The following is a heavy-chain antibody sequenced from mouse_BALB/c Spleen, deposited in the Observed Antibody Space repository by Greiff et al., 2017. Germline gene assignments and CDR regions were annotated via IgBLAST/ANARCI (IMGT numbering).Heavy chain of an antibody. V-gene: IGHV3-2*02. CDR1: GYSITSDYA. D-gene: IGHD2-4*01. J-gene: IGHJ3*01. CDR3: ARNGNYDYPWFAY. CDR2: ISYSGST. Sequence: EVKVEESGPGLVKPSQSLSLTCTVTGYSITSDYAWNWIRQFPGNKLEWMGYISYSGSTSYNPSLKSRISITRDTSKNQFFLQLNSVTTEDTATYYCARNGNYDYPWFAYWGQGTLVTVSA.